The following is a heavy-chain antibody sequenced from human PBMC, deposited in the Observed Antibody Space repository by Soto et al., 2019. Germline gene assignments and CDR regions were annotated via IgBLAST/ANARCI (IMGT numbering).Heavy chain of an antibody. Sequence: SQTLSLTCAISGDSVSSNSAAWNWIRQSPSRGLEWLGRTYYRSKWYNDYAVSVKSRITINPDTSKNQFSLQLNSVTPEDTAVYYCARDLDEYSSSVGNYYGMDFWCQRITLTVSS. J-gene: IGHJ6*02. V-gene: IGHV6-1*01. CDR3: ARDLDEYSSSVGNYYGMDF. CDR1: GDSVSSNSAA. CDR2: TYYRSKWYN. D-gene: IGHD6-6*01.